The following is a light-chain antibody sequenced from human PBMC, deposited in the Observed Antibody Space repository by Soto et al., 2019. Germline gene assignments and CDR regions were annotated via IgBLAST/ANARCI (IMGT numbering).Light chain of an antibody. CDR3: QQYMNWPT. CDR2: GAS. J-gene: IGKJ5*01. V-gene: IGKV3-15*01. Sequence: EIVMTQSPATLSVSPGEGATLSCGASQSIKRSSLAWYQQKPGQAPRLLIFGASTRVTGIPARFSGSGSGTEFSLTISSLQSEDFAVYYCQQYMNWPTFGQGTRLEI. CDR1: QSIKRSS.